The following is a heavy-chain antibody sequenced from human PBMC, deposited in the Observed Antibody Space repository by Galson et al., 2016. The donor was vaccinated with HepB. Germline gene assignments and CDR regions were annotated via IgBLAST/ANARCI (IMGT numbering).Heavy chain of an antibody. CDR2: ISGSGGRT. D-gene: IGHD3-10*01. J-gene: IGHJ4*02. CDR3: AKSGFFGELDK. Sequence: SLRLSCAVSAGTFKNYAMNWVRQAPGKGLEWVAAISGSGGRTSYEDSVRGRFTISRDNYKNTLFLRMNSVGVEDTAVYFCAKSGFFGELDKWGQGTGVVVSS. CDR1: AGTFKNYA. V-gene: IGHV3-23*01.